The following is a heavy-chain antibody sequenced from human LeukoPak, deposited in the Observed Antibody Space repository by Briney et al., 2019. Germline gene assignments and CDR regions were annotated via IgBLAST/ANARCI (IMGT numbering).Heavy chain of an antibody. J-gene: IGHJ6*03. CDR2: INHSGST. CDR3: ARLGDWSYYYYYMDV. Sequence: SETLSLTCAVYGGSFSGYYWSWIRQPPGKGLEWIGEINHSGSTNYNPSLKSRVTISVDTSKNQFSLKLSSVTAADTAVYYCARLGDWSYYYYYMDVWGKGTTVTISS. D-gene: IGHD3-9*01. CDR1: GGSFSGYY. V-gene: IGHV4-34*01.